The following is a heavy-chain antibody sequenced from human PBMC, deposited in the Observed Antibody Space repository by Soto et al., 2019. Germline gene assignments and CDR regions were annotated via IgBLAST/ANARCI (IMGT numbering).Heavy chain of an antibody. J-gene: IGHJ4*02. CDR1: GFSFVNYA. CDR2: LSGSGTST. V-gene: IGHV3-23*01. Sequence: GGSLRLSCAASGFSFVNYAMNWVRQAPGRGLEWVSGLSGSGTSTYYADSVKGRFTISRDNSRDTLFLQMNSLTADDTAVYYCAKATTNGGWFNPFDSWGQGALVTVSS. D-gene: IGHD6-19*01. CDR3: AKATTNGGWFNPFDS.